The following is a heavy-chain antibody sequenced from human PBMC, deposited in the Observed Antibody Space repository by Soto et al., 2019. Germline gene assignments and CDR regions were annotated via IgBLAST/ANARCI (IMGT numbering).Heavy chain of an antibody. J-gene: IGHJ4*02. CDR3: AREASGSGWWSQGSFES. CDR2: LYSSGRT. V-gene: IGHV3-66*01. CDR1: GFTVTNNS. Sequence: VHLVESGGGLVQPGGSLRLSCAASGFTVTNNSMSWVRQAQGKQLERVSSLYSSGRTYYADSVKGRFTVCRDISENTLYLQMNSLRVEDTAVYYCAREASGSGWWSQGSFESWGQGTLVSGSS. D-gene: IGHD6-19*01.